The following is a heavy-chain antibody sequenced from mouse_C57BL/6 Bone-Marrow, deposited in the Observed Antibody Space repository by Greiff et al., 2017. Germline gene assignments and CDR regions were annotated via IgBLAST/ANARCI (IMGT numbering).Heavy chain of an antibody. Sequence: VQLQQSGAELVRPGTSVKVSCKASGYAFTNYLIEWVKQRPGQGLEWIGVINPGSGGTNYNEKFKGKATLTADKCSSTAYMQLSSLTSEDSAVYFCARGVTTAYYYAMDYWGQGTSVTVSS. J-gene: IGHJ4*01. CDR3: ARGVTTAYYYAMDY. CDR2: INPGSGGT. D-gene: IGHD2-2*01. V-gene: IGHV1-54*01. CDR1: GYAFTNYL.